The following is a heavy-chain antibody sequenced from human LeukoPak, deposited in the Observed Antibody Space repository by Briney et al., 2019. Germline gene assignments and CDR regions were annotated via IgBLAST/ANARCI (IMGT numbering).Heavy chain of an antibody. CDR2: IYYSGST. CDR3: ARKVAATANWFDP. D-gene: IGHD2-15*01. J-gene: IGHJ5*02. Sequence: PSQTLSLTCTVSGGSISSGGYYWSWIRQHPGKGLEWIGYIYYSGSTYYNPSLKSRVTISVDTSKNQFSLKLSSVTAADTAVYYCARKVAATANWFDPWGQGTLVTVSS. CDR1: GGSISSGGYY. V-gene: IGHV4-31*03.